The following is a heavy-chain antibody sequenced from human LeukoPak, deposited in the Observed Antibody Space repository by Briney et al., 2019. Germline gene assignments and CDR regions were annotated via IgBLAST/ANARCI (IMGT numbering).Heavy chain of an antibody. V-gene: IGHV1-24*01. CDR3: ATDCGSTSCYGGFDP. J-gene: IGHJ5*02. CDR1: GYTLTELF. CDR2: FDPEDGET. D-gene: IGHD2-2*01. Sequence: ASVKVSCKVSGYTLTELFMHWVRQAPGKGLEWMGGFDPEDGETIYAQKFQGRVTMTEDTSTDTAYTELSSLRSEDTAVYYCATDCGSTSCYGGFDPWGQGTLVTVSS.